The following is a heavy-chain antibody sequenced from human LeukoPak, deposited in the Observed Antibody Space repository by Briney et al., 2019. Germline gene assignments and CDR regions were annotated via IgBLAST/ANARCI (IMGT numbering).Heavy chain of an antibody. J-gene: IGHJ4*02. CDR1: GFTFSDYH. Sequence: VGSLRLSCAASGFTFSDYHMSWFRQAPGKGLEWVSYISTSGYTIYYADSVKGRFTISRDNAKNSLYLQMNSLSAEDTAVYYCARGHYGPAYWGQGNLVTVSS. D-gene: IGHD3-10*01. V-gene: IGHV3-11*04. CDR2: ISTSGYTI. CDR3: ARGHYGPAY.